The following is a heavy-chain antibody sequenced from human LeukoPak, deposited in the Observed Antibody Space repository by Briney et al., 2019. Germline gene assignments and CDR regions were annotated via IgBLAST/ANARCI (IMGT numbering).Heavy chain of an antibody. CDR1: GFTFTSYS. V-gene: IGHV3-23*01. CDR3: ARKAQYNGHYPLDY. Sequence: GGSLRLSCAASGFTFTSYSMSWVRQAPGKGLEWVSGTSDRGDYTYYADSVKGRFTISRDSSKNTLLLQMNSLRAEDTALYFCARKAQYNGHYPLDYWGQGTLVTVSS. J-gene: IGHJ4*02. CDR2: TSDRGDYT. D-gene: IGHD1-7*01.